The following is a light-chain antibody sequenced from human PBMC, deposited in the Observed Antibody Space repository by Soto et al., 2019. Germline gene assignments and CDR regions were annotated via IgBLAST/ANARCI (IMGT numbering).Light chain of an antibody. V-gene: IGLV2-8*01. CDR2: EVS. J-gene: IGLJ2*01. Sequence: QSVLTQPPSASGSPGQSVTLSCTGTSSDVGGYSYVSWYQQHPGKAPKLMIYEVSKRSSGVPDRFSGSKSGHTASLTVSGLQAEDEADYFCSSYAGNNSLLFGGGTKLTVL. CDR1: SSDVGGYSY. CDR3: SSYAGNNSLL.